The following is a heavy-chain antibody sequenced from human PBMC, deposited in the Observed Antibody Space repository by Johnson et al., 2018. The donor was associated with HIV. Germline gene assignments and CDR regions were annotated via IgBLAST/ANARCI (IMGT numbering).Heavy chain of an antibody. J-gene: IGHJ3*02. D-gene: IGHD4-23*01. Sequence: QVQLVESGGGLIQPGGSLRLSCAASGFTFSTCAMHWVRQAPGKGLEWVAVISYDGSNKYYADSVKGRFTISRDNSKNTLYLQMNSLRAEDTAVYYCAKGYGGNGGAFDIWGQGTMVTVSS. V-gene: IGHV3-30-3*01. CDR2: ISYDGSNK. CDR3: AKGYGGNGGAFDI. CDR1: GFTFSTCA.